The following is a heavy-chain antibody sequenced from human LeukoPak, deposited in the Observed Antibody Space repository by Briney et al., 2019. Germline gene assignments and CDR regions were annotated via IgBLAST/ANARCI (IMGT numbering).Heavy chain of an antibody. CDR3: ARLVTDYGDPYFDY. D-gene: IGHD4-17*01. J-gene: IGHJ4*02. Sequence: GGSLRLSCAASGFTFSSYSMNWVRQAPGKGLEWASSISSSSSYIYYAGSVKGRFTVSRDNAKNSLYLQMNSLRAEDTAVYYCARLVTDYGDPYFDYWGQGTLVTVSS. V-gene: IGHV3-21*01. CDR2: ISSSSSYI. CDR1: GFTFSSYS.